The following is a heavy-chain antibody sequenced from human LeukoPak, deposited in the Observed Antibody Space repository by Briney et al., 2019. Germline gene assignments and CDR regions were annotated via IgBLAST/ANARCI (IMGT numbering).Heavy chain of an antibody. Sequence: SVKVSCKASGGTFSSYAISWVRQAPGQGLEWMGRIIPILGIANYAQKFQGRVTITADKSTSTAYMELSSLRSEDTAVYYCARSYYYGSGSYEGEPNWFDPWGQGTLVTVSS. D-gene: IGHD3-10*01. V-gene: IGHV1-69*04. CDR3: ARSYYYGSGSYEGEPNWFDP. CDR1: GGTFSSYA. CDR2: IIPILGIA. J-gene: IGHJ5*02.